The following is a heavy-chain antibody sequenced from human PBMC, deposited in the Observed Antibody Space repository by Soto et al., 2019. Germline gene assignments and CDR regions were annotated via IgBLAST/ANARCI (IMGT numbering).Heavy chain of an antibody. D-gene: IGHD3-16*01. V-gene: IGHV3-7*01. J-gene: IGHJ4*02. CDR3: ARGGIGFIYFDF. CDR1: GFSVSNYG. CDR2: IKGDGIEK. Sequence: GGSLRLSCAASGFSVSNYGISWVRQAPWKGLEWVAYIKGDGIEKYHVDSVKGRFTIFRDNAKKSLYLEMNSLRVEDTAVYYCARGGIGFIYFDFSGGVTLVPFCS.